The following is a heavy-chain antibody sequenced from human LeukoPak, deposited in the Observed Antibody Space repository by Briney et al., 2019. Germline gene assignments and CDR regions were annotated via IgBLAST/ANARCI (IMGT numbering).Heavy chain of an antibody. J-gene: IGHJ4*02. Sequence: GGSLRLSCAASGFTFSTYAMTWVRQAPGKGLEWVSAISGGGDNTYYADSVKGRFTIYRDNSKNTLYLQVNSLRAEDTAVFFCARKIYGDYYFDYWGQGTLVTVSS. D-gene: IGHD4-17*01. V-gene: IGHV3-23*01. CDR1: GFTFSTYA. CDR3: ARKIYGDYYFDY. CDR2: ISGGGDNT.